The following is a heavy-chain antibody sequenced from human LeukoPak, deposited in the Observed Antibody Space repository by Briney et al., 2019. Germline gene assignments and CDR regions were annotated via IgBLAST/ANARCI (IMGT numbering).Heavy chain of an antibody. CDR2: IYTSGST. CDR1: GGSISSYY. Sequence: SETLSLTCTVSGGSISSYYWSWIRQPAGKGLEWIGRIYTSGSTNYNPSLKSRVTMSVDTSKNQFSLKLSSVTAADTAVYYCAIKGLLPPSDVFDIWGKGTMVTV. CDR3: AIKGLLPPSDVFDI. D-gene: IGHD2-15*01. J-gene: IGHJ3*02. V-gene: IGHV4-4*07.